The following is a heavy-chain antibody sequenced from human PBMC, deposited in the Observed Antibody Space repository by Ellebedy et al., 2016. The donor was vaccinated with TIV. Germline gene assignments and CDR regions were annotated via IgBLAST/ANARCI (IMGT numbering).Heavy chain of an antibody. CDR3: ARVGEVAATPCSY. Sequence: GESLKISRKGSGYSFTTYWIGWVRQMSGKGLEWMGIIYPGDSDTRYSPSFQGQVTISADKSISTAYLQWSSLKASDTAMYYCARVGEVAATPCSYWGQGTLVTVSS. J-gene: IGHJ4*02. CDR2: IYPGDSDT. V-gene: IGHV5-51*01. CDR1: GYSFTTYW. D-gene: IGHD2-15*01.